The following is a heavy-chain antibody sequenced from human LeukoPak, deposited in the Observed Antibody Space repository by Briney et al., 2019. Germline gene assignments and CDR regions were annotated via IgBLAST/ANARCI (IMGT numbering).Heavy chain of an antibody. D-gene: IGHD4-17*01. V-gene: IGHV3-53*01. Sequence: GGSLRLSCAASGFTVSSNYMSWVRQAPGEGLEWVSVIYSGGSTYYADSVKGRFTISRDNSKNTLYLQMNSLRAEDTAVYYCARYGSTSDAFDIWGQGTMVTVSS. CDR2: IYSGGST. J-gene: IGHJ3*02. CDR1: GFTVSSNY. CDR3: ARYGSTSDAFDI.